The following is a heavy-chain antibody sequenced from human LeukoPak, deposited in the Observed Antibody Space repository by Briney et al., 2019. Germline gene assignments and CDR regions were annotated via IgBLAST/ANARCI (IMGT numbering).Heavy chain of an antibody. V-gene: IGHV1-69*13. CDR2: IIPIFGTA. J-gene: IGHJ4*02. CDR1: GYTFTSYD. Sequence: GASVKVSCKASGYTFTSYDINWVRQAPGQGLEWMGGIIPIFGTANYAQKFQGRVTITADESTSTAYMELSSLRSEDTAVYYCAREAVAGTFSGCFDYWGQGTLVTVSS. CDR3: AREAVAGTFSGCFDY. D-gene: IGHD6-19*01.